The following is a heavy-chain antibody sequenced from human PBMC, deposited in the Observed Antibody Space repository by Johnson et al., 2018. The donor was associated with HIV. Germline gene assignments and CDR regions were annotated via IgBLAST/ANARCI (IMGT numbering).Heavy chain of an antibody. Sequence: VQLVESGGGVVQPGRSLRLSCAASGFTFSSYGMNWVRQAPGKGLESVSAISGSGGSTYYADSVKGRFTISRDNSKNTLYLQMSSLRAEDTAVYYCARGSWAFSIWGHGTTVTVSS. V-gene: IGHV3-23*04. D-gene: IGHD3-16*01. CDR1: GFTFSSYG. J-gene: IGHJ3*02. CDR3: ARGSWAFSI. CDR2: ISGSGGST.